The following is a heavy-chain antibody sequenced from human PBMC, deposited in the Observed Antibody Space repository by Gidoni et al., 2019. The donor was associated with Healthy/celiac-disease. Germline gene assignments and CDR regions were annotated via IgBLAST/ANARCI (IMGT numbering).Heavy chain of an antibody. D-gene: IGHD3-3*01. CDR3: ARETTYYDFWSGYSHTNWFDP. J-gene: IGHJ5*02. Sequence: QVQLVQSGAEVKKPGASVKVSCKASGYTFTSYGISWVRQAPGQGLEWMGWISAYNGNTNYAQKLEGRVTMTTDTSTSTAYMELRSLRSDDTAVYYCARETTYYDFWSGYSHTNWFDPWGQGTLVTVSS. CDR2: ISAYNGNT. V-gene: IGHV1-18*01. CDR1: GYTFTSYG.